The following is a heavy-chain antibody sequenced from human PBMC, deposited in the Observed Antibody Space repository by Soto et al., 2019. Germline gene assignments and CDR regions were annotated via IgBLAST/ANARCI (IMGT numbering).Heavy chain of an antibody. CDR2: INPILSMS. D-gene: IGHD3-10*01. V-gene: IGHV1-69*04. CDR3: ATSYGSGYRAFDY. J-gene: IGHJ4*02. Sequence: ASVKVSCKASGYTFTSYGISWVRQAPGLGLEWVGRINPILSMSNYAQKFQGRVTMTADKSTNTAYMELRSLRSEDTAMYYCATSYGSGYRAFDYWGQGALVTVSS. CDR1: GYTFTSYG.